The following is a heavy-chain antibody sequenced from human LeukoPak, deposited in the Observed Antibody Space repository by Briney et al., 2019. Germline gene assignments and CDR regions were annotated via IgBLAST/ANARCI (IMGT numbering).Heavy chain of an antibody. D-gene: IGHD3-10*01. CDR3: AREGYGSGRYYNEFDY. V-gene: IGHV3-15*01. CDR1: GFTFSNAW. J-gene: IGHJ4*02. Sequence: GGSLRLSCAASGFTFSNAWMSWVRQAPGKGLEWVGRIKSKTDGGTTDYAAPVKGRFTISRDNSKSTLHLQMNSLRAEDTAIYYCAREGYGSGRYYNEFDYWGQGTLVTVSS. CDR2: IKSKTDGGTT.